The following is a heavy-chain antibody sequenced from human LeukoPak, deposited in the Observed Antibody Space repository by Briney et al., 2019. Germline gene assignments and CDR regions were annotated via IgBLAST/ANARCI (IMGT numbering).Heavy chain of an antibody. Sequence: PGGSLRLSCAASGFTFDDYAMHWVRQAPGKGLEWVSGISWNSVSIAYADSVKGRFTISRDNAKNTVSLQMNSLRPEDTGVYYCARAPSEIGGYYPEYFRHWGQGTLVTVSS. V-gene: IGHV3-9*01. D-gene: IGHD3-22*01. J-gene: IGHJ1*01. CDR3: ARAPSEIGGYYPEYFRH. CDR2: ISWNSVSI. CDR1: GFTFDDYA.